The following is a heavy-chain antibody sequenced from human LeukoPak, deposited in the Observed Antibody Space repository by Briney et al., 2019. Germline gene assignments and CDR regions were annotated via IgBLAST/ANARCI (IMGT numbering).Heavy chain of an antibody. CDR1: GFTFSSYG. V-gene: IGHV3-23*01. J-gene: IGHJ6*03. Sequence: GGSLRLSCAASGFTFSSYGMSWVRQAPGKGLEWVSAISGSGGSTYYADSVKGRFTISRDNSKNTLYLQMNSLRAEDTAINYCAKNGDRGAYCTGGTCYPYFYYYMDVWGKGTTVTI. CDR3: AKNGDRGAYCTGGTCYPYFYYYMDV. D-gene: IGHD2-15*01. CDR2: ISGSGGST.